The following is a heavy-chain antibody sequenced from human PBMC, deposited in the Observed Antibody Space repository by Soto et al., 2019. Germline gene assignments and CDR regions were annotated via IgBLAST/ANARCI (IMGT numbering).Heavy chain of an antibody. J-gene: IGHJ6*01. CDR3: ARGGQHRKASYNYEMDV. D-gene: IGHD6-13*01. CDR1: GGTFSSYS. V-gene: IGHV1-69*01. CDR2: SIPIFRRA. Sequence: QVQLVQSGAEVKKPGSSVKVSCKASGGTFSSYSISWVRQAPGQGLEWMGGSIPIFRRANYAQKFQGTVTITADESTSTVYMVLSSLRSEDTAVYYCARGGQHRKASYNYEMDVWVQGTTVSVSS.